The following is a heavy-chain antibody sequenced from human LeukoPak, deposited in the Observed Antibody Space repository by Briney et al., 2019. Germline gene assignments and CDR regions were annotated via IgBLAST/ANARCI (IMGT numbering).Heavy chain of an antibody. J-gene: IGHJ4*02. V-gene: IGHV4-61*02. Sequence: PSETLSLTCTVSSGSISSSNYYWGWSRQPAGKGLEWIGRISTIGSTNYNPSLNSRVTISVDTSKNQFSLKLSSVTAADTAVYYCARAGVLRYFDWLSTDKYYFDYWGRGSLVTVSS. CDR1: SGSISSSNYY. CDR3: ARAGVLRYFDWLSTDKYYFDY. D-gene: IGHD3-9*01. CDR2: ISTIGST.